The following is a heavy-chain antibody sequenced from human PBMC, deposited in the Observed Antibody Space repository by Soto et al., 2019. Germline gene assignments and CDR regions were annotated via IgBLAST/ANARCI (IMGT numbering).Heavy chain of an antibody. CDR2: ITGSGASI. V-gene: IGHV3-23*01. CDR3: AKSPVVVVADRFDY. CDR1: GFTFSDFA. J-gene: IGHJ4*02. D-gene: IGHD2-15*01. Sequence: GGSLRLSCAASGFTFSDFAMSWVRQAPGRGLEWVSAITGSGASIYYADSVKGRFTVSRDNSRNTLYLQMNSLRAEDTAVYYCAKSPVVVVADRFDYWGQGTLVTVSS.